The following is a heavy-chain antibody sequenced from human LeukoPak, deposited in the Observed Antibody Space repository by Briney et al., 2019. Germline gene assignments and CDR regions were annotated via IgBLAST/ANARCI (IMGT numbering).Heavy chain of an antibody. J-gene: IGHJ4*02. CDR3: ARAASYNYNNRPYLFDS. Sequence: GGSLRLSCAASGFAFSSYDMHWVRQASGKGLEWVSGIGAFGDTYYGVAVRGRFTISRDKAKNSLYLQMNSLGAGDTAVYFCARAASYNYNNRPYLFDSWGQGTLVTVSS. CDR2: IGAFGDT. D-gene: IGHD3-10*01. CDR1: GFAFSSYD. V-gene: IGHV3-13*01.